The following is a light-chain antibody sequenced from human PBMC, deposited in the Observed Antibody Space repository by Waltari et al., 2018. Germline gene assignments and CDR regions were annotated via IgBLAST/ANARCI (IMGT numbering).Light chain of an antibody. Sequence: ELVMTHSPAPLSLSPGEGATISCRVSQIVSRYLAWIQQKPGQAPRLVIYDASFSATGIPARFSGSGSGTDFTLTISSLEAEDFAIYYCQQRSVWPPTFGRGTKLEIK. CDR3: QQRSVWPPT. J-gene: IGKJ2*01. CDR2: DAS. V-gene: IGKV3-11*01. CDR1: QIVSRY.